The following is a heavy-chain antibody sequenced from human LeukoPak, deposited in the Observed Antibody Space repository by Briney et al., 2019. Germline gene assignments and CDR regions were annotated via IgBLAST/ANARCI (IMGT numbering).Heavy chain of an antibody. V-gene: IGHV3-30*04. D-gene: IGHD5/OR15-5a*01. CDR2: IGSDGTKK. Sequence: PGGSLRLSCVASGFIFSDHAFHWVRQSPDKGLEWVALIGSDGTKKYYEDSVQGRFTVSRENSKNTLFLQMNTVRADDTAVYFCARQMTSTRLFDSWGQGTLVTVSS. CDR1: GFIFSDHA. CDR3: ARQMTSTRLFDS. J-gene: IGHJ4*02.